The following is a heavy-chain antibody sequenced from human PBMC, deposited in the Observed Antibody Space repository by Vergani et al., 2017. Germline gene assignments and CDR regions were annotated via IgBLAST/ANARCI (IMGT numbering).Heavy chain of an antibody. Sequence: QVQLVQSGAEVKKPGASVKVSCKASGYTFTSYGISWVRQAPGQGLEWMGWSSAYNGNTNYAQKLQGRVTMTTDTSTSTAYMELRSLRSDDTAVYYCASSRYSSSWYGGHGMDVWGQGTTVTVSS. D-gene: IGHD6-13*01. J-gene: IGHJ6*02. CDR3: ASSRYSSSWYGGHGMDV. CDR1: GYTFTSYG. V-gene: IGHV1-18*01. CDR2: SSAYNGNT.